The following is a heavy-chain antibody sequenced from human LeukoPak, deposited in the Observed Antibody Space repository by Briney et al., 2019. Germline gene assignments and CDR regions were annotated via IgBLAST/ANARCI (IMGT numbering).Heavy chain of an antibody. CDR1: GRTFSSYT. CDR3: ARDSGSSWGLSGMDV. D-gene: IGHD6-13*01. CDR2: IIPIFGTA. J-gene: IGHJ6*04. V-gene: IGHV1-69*06. Sequence: SVQLTCKASGRTFSSYTISWVRQAPGQGLEWMGGIIPIFGTANYAQKFQGRVTITADKSTSTAFMELSSLRSEDTAVYYCARDSGSSWGLSGMDVWGKGTTVTVSS.